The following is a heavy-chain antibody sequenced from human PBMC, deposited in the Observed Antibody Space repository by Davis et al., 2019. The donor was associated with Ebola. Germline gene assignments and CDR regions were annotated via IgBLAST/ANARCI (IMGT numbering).Heavy chain of an antibody. D-gene: IGHD6-19*01. CDR1: GYSFTSYW. Sequence: GESLKISCKGSGYSFTSYWIGWVRQMPGKGLEWMGIIYPGDSDTRYSPSFQGQVPISADKSISTAYMELTGLTSDDTAVYFCARDRPDAVAGFSWYFDLWGRGTLVIVSS. CDR3: ARDRPDAVAGFSWYFDL. J-gene: IGHJ2*01. V-gene: IGHV5-51*01. CDR2: IYPGDSDT.